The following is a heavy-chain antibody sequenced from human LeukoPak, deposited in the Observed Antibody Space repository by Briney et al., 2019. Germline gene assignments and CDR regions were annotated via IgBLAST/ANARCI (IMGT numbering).Heavy chain of an antibody. CDR3: ARGAHSSSSNWFDP. D-gene: IGHD6-6*01. J-gene: IGHJ5*02. CDR1: TCSFCGYY. Sequence: SETLSLTSAVYTCSFCGYYWRRMPQPQGKGLEGMGEINHSGSTNYNPSLKSRVTISVATSKNQFSLKLSSVTAADTAVYYCARGAHSSSSNWFDPWGQGTLVTVSS. V-gene: IGHV4-34*01. CDR2: INHSGST.